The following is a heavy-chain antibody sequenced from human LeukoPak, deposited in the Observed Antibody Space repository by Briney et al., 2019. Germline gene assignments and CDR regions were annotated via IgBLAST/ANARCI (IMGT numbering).Heavy chain of an antibody. CDR1: GGSISSYY. Sequence: ASETLSLTCTVSGGSISSYYWGWIRQPPGKGLEWIGSIYYSGSTYYNPSLKSRVTISVDTSKNQFSLKLSSVTAADTAVYYCARDYGDYFHYFDYWGQGTLVTVSS. CDR3: ARDYGDYFHYFDY. J-gene: IGHJ4*02. D-gene: IGHD4-17*01. CDR2: IYYSGST. V-gene: IGHV4-39*02.